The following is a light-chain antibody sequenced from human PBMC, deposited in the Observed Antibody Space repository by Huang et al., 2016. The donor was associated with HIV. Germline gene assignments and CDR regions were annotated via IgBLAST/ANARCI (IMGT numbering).Light chain of an antibody. CDR3: QQYGSLPYT. CDR1: QSVSSGY. J-gene: IGKJ2*01. V-gene: IGKV3-20*01. Sequence: ETLLSQFPGTLSLSPGERATLSCRASQSVSSGYLAWYQQKFGQAPRLLIYGASIRATGIPDRFSGSGSGTDFTLTITRLEPEDSAEYSCQQYGSLPYTFGQGTKLEIK. CDR2: GAS.